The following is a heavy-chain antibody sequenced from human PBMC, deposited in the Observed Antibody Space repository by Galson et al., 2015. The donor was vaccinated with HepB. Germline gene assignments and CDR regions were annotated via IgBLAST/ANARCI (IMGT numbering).Heavy chain of an antibody. CDR1: GFTVSSNY. J-gene: IGHJ3*02. V-gene: IGHV3-53*04. D-gene: IGHD3-9*01. Sequence: SLRLSCAASGFTVSSNYMSWVRQAPGKGLEWVSVIYSGGSTYYADSVKGRFTISRHNSKNTLYLQMNSLRAEDTAVYYCAREDYDILTGSGAFDIWGQGTMVTVSS. CDR2: IYSGGST. CDR3: AREDYDILTGSGAFDI.